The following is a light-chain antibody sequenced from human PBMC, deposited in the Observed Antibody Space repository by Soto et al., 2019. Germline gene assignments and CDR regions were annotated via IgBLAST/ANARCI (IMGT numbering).Light chain of an antibody. J-gene: IGLJ3*02. CDR1: SGHSSYV. CDR3: QTWGTGIVV. V-gene: IGLV4-69*01. CDR2: VNIDGSH. Sequence: QSVLTQSPSASASLGASVKLTCTLSSGHSSYVIAWHQQQPEKGPRYLMKVNIDGSHSKGDGIPDRFSGSRSGAERYLTISSLQSEDEADYYCQTWGTGIVVFGGGTKLTVL.